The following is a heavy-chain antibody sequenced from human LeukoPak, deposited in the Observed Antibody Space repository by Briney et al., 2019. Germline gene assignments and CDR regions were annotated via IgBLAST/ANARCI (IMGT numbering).Heavy chain of an antibody. CDR2: ISSNGGST. CDR3: ARAYYGCDSDY. Sequence: GGSLRLSCAASGFTFSNYAMHWVRQAPGKGLEYVSSISSNGGSTYYANSVKGRFTISRDNSKNTLYLQMSSLRAGDMALYYCARAYYGCDSDYWGQGTLVTVAS. CDR1: GFTFSNYA. D-gene: IGHD2-21*02. V-gene: IGHV3-64*01. J-gene: IGHJ4*02.